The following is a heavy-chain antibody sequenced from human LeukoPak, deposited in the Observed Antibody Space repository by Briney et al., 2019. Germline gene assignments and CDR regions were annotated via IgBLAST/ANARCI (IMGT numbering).Heavy chain of an antibody. CDR3: ARDGDGYNPFDY. CDR1: GGSISSYY. D-gene: IGHD5-24*01. J-gene: IGHJ4*02. CDR2: IYYSGST. V-gene: IGHV4-59*01. Sequence: SETLSLTRTVSGGSISSYYWSWIRQPPGKGLEWMGYIYYSGSTNYNPSLKRRVTISVDTSKNQVSLKLSSVTAADTAVYYCARDGDGYNPFDYWGQGTLVTVSS.